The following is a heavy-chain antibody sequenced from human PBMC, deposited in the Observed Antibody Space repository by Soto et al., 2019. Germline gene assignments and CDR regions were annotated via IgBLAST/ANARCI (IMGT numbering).Heavy chain of an antibody. CDR3: ARGVYYYGSGSSEYYYYMDV. Sequence: ASVKVSCKASGYTFTSYDINWVRQATGQGLEWMGWMNPNSGNTGYAQKFQGRGTMTRNTSISKAYMELSSLRSEDTAVYYCARGVYYYGSGSSEYYYYMDVWGKGTTVTVSS. J-gene: IGHJ6*03. V-gene: IGHV1-8*01. D-gene: IGHD3-10*01. CDR1: GYTFTSYD. CDR2: MNPNSGNT.